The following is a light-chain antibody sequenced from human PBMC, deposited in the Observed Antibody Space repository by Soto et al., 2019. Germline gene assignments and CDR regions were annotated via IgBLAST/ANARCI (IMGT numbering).Light chain of an antibody. CDR1: QRVDRY. Sequence: EVVLTQSPDTLSLSPGETATLSCRASQRVDRYVAWYQQKVGQAPRLLIYDAYTRATGVRGRFTGSGSATDFSLTITSLEPEDFAVYYCQQRGKWPSTFGPGTKVEMK. V-gene: IGKV3-11*01. CDR3: QQRGKWPST. J-gene: IGKJ2*02. CDR2: DAY.